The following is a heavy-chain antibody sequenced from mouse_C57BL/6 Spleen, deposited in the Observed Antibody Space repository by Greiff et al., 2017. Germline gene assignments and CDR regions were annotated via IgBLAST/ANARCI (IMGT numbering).Heavy chain of an antibody. CDR3: TTVTSITTVTVYYFDY. CDR2: IDPEDGDT. D-gene: IGHD1-1*01. J-gene: IGHJ2*01. CDR1: GFNIKDYY. V-gene: IGHV14-1*01. Sequence: VQLKESGAELVRPGASVKLSCTASGFNIKDYYMHWVKQRPEQGLEWIGRIDPEDGDTEYAPKFQGKATMTADTSSNTAYLQLSSLTSEDTAVYYCTTVTSITTVTVYYFDYWGQGTTLTVSS.